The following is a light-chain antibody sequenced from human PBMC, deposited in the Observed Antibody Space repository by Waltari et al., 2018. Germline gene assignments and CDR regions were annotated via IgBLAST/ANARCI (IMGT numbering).Light chain of an antibody. V-gene: IGKV1-33*01. J-gene: IGKJ4*01. CDR1: QDISNY. CDR3: QQYDSLLT. CDR2: DAS. Sequence: DIQMTQSPSSLSASVGDRVTITCQASQDISNYVSWYQHKPGKAPSLLIYDASNLEAGVSSRFSGSGSGIIFTLTINSLRPEDIATYYCQQYDSLLTFGGGTKVQI.